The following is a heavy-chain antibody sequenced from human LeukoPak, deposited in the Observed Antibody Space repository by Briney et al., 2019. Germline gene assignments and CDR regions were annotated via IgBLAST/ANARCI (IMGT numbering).Heavy chain of an antibody. Sequence: PGGSLRLSCAVSGITLSNYGMSWVRQAPGKGLEWVAGISDSGGSTNYADSVKGRFTISRDNSKNTLYLQMNSLRAEDTAVYYCARDYYDSSGYSVQDYWGQGTLVTVSS. CDR2: ISDSGGST. V-gene: IGHV3-23*01. CDR3: ARDYYDSSGYSVQDY. J-gene: IGHJ4*02. CDR1: GITLSNYG. D-gene: IGHD3-22*01.